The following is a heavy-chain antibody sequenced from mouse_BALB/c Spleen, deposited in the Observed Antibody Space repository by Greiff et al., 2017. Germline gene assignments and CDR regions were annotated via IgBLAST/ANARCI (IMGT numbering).Heavy chain of an antibody. CDR2: INPSNGRT. Sequence: QVQLKQPGAELVKPGASVKLSCKASGYTFTSYWMHWVKQRPGQGLEWIGEINPSNGRTNYNEKFKSKATLTVDKSSSTAYMQLSSLTSEDSAVYYCARWARGYAMDYWGQGTSVTVSS. CDR3: ARWARGYAMDY. V-gene: IGHV1S81*02. CDR1: GYTFTSYW. D-gene: IGHD3-1*01. J-gene: IGHJ4*01.